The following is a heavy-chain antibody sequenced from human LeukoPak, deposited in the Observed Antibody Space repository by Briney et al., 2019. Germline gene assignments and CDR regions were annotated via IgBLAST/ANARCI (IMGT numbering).Heavy chain of an antibody. CDR2: IYYSGST. Sequence: ASETLSLTCGVSGGSISSSSCYWGWIRQPPGKGLEWIGSIYYSGSTYYNPSLKSRVTISVDSSKNQCSLKLSSVTAADTAVYYCARHGTVTHRFDYWGQGTLVTVSS. J-gene: IGHJ4*02. V-gene: IGHV4-39*01. D-gene: IGHD4-17*01. CDR3: ARHGTVTHRFDY. CDR1: GGSISSSSCY.